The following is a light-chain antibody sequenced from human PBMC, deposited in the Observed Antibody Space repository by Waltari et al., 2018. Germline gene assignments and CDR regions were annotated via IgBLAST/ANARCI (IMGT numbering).Light chain of an antibody. J-gene: IGKJ4*01. CDR2: GTS. CDR1: RSVTIGA. Sequence: CRANRSVTIGAVYVDQKKLGQGPSRLIDGTSSRAAGIPGRFSGSGSGTDFTLTISRLEPEDFAVYYCQQYDGEVVTFGGGTKV. V-gene: IGKV3-20*01. CDR3: QQYDGEVVT.